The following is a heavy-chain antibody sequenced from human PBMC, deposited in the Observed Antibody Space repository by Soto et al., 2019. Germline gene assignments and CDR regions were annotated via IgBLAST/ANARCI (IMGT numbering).Heavy chain of an antibody. V-gene: IGHV1-58*01. CDR2: IVVGSGNT. CDR1: GFTFSSSA. Sequence: SVKVSCKASGFTFSSSALQWVRQARGQRLEWIGWIVVGSGNTNYAQKFQERVTITRDMSTTTAYMELRSLRSDDTAVYYCAREFILSSGTALRVYYFDSWGQGTLVTVSS. D-gene: IGHD1-1*01. CDR3: AREFILSSGTALRVYYFDS. J-gene: IGHJ4*02.